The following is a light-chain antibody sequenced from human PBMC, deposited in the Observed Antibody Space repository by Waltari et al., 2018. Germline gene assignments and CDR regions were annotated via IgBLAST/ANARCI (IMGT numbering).Light chain of an antibody. CDR3: CSYAGSSTWV. V-gene: IGLV2-23*01. CDR2: DGT. J-gene: IGLJ3*02. CDR1: NSDVGSYDF. Sequence: QSALTQPASVSGSPGQSITISCTGTNSDVGSYDFVSWFQRHRGKAPKLIIYDGTKRPSGIANRFSGSKSGNTASLTISGLQAGDETDYYCCSYAGSSTWVFGGGTKLTVL.